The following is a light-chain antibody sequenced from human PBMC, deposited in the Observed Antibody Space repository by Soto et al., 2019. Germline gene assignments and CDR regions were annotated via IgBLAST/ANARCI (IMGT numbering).Light chain of an antibody. Sequence: QSALTQPPSASGSPGHSVTISCTGTSSDVGGYNYVSRYHQHAGKAPTLMIYDVSERPSGVPDRCSGSKSCDTASLTVSGLQDEDEADYVCSSDAGSNWVFGGGTKVTVL. CDR1: SSDVGGYNY. CDR2: DVS. J-gene: IGLJ3*02. CDR3: SSDAGSNWV. V-gene: IGLV2-8*01.